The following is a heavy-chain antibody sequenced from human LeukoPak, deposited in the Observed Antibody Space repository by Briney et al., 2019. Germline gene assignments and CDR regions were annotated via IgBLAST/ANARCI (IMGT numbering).Heavy chain of an antibody. D-gene: IGHD1-26*01. Sequence: PGGSLRLSCAASGFTFSSYSMNWVRQAPGKGLEWVSYISSISSNIYYADSVKGRFTISRDNAKNSLYLQMNSLGDEDAAVYYCAGGQQRVGSPIDYWGQGTLVSVSS. CDR1: GFTFSSYS. CDR2: ISSISSNI. CDR3: AGGQQRVGSPIDY. J-gene: IGHJ4*02. V-gene: IGHV3-48*02.